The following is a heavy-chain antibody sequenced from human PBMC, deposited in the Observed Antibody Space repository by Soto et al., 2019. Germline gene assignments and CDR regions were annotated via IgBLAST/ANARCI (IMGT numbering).Heavy chain of an antibody. D-gene: IGHD6-13*01. Sequence: ASVKVSCKASGYTFTTYDISWVRQAPGQGLEWMGRISTYNGNTNYPQSLQGRLTLTTDTSASTAYMELSSLRSEDTAVYYCARVSAADYYYYGMDVWGQGTTVTVSS. CDR1: GYTFTTYD. J-gene: IGHJ6*02. V-gene: IGHV1-18*01. CDR2: ISTYNGNT. CDR3: ARVSAADYYYYGMDV.